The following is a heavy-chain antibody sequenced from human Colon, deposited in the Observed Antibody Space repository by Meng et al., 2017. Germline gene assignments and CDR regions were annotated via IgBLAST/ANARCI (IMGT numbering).Heavy chain of an antibody. V-gene: IGHV4-34*01. CDR3: ARRAYYGSGSYRGPSV. Sequence: SETLSPTCAVYGGSFSGYYWSWIRQPPGKGLEWIGEINHSGSTNYNPSLKSRVTISVDTSKNQFSLKLSSVTAADTAVYYCARRAYYGSGSYRGPSVWGQGTLVTVSS. D-gene: IGHD3-10*01. CDR1: GGSFSGYY. J-gene: IGHJ4*02. CDR2: INHSGST.